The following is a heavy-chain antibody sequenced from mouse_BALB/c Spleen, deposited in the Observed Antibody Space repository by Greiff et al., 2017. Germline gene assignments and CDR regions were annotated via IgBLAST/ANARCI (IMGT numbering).Heavy chain of an antibody. CDR2: IDPSDSYT. CDR3: AREDY. CDR1: GYTFTSYW. V-gene: IGHV1-69*02. J-gene: IGHJ2*01. Sequence: QVQLQQPGAELVKPGASVKLSCKASGYTFTSYWMHWVKQRPGQGLEWIGEIDPSDSYTNYNQKFKGKATLTVDKSSSTAYMQLSSLTSEDSAVYYCAREDYWGQGTTRTVSS.